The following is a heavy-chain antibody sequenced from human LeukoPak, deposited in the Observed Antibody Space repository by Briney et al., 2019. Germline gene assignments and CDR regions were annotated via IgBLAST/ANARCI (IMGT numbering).Heavy chain of an antibody. J-gene: IGHJ6*02. D-gene: IGHD3-22*01. V-gene: IGHV3-66*04. Sequence: GGSLRLSCAASGFTVSSNYMSWVRQAPGKGLEWVSVIYSGGSTYYADSVKGRFTTSRDNSKNTLYLQMNSLRAEDTAVYYCARQYYYDSSGYYGMDVWGQGTTVTVSS. CDR3: ARQYYYDSSGYYGMDV. CDR2: IYSGGST. CDR1: GFTVSSNY.